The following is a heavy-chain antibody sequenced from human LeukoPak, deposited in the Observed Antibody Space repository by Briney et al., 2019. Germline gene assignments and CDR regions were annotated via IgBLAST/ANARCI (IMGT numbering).Heavy chain of an antibody. J-gene: IGHJ6*03. CDR2: INPNSGGT. D-gene: IGHD3-10*01. CDR3: AGGRRDSGSYGSFVYYYYYYMDV. Sequence: ASVKVSCKASGYTFTGYYMHWVRQAPGQGLEWMGWINPNSGGTNYAQKFQGRVTMTRDTSISTAYMELSRLRSDDTAVYYCAGGRRDSGSYGSFVYYYYYYMDVWGKGTTVTVSS. V-gene: IGHV1-2*02. CDR1: GYTFTGYY.